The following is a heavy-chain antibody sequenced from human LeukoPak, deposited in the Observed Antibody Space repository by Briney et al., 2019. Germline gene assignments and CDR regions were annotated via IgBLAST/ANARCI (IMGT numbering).Heavy chain of an antibody. D-gene: IGHD5-18*01. CDR2: INHSGST. CDR1: GGSFSGYY. CDR3: ARGAGYSYGYGDY. J-gene: IGHJ4*02. Sequence: PSETLSLTCAVYGGSFSGYYWSWIRQPPGKGLEWIGEINHSGSTNYNPSLKSRVTISVDTSKNQLSLKLSSVTAADTAVYYCARGAGYSYGYGDYWGQGTLVTVSS. V-gene: IGHV4-34*01.